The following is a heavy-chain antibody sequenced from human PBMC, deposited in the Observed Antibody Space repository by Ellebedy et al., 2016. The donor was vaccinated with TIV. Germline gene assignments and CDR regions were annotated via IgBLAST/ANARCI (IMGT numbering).Heavy chain of an antibody. CDR2: ISSSGSTI. Sequence: GESLKISCAASGFTFSDYYMSWIRQAPGKGLEWVSYISSSGSTIYYADSVKGRFTISRDNSKNMLFLQMNSLRAEDTALYYCAKGRKLIRSSSLDYWGQGTLVTVSS. CDR3: AKGRKLIRSSSLDY. CDR1: GFTFSDYY. V-gene: IGHV3-11*01. J-gene: IGHJ4*02. D-gene: IGHD3-22*01.